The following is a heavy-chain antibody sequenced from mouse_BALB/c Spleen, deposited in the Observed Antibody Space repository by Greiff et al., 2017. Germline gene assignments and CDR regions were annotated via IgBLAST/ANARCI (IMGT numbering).Heavy chain of an antibody. D-gene: IGHD1-2*01. J-gene: IGHJ4*01. CDR3: ARDLLRPYYAMDY. Sequence: VQLQQSAAELARPGASVKMSCKASGYTFTSYTMHWVKQRPGQGLEWIGYINPSSGYTEYNQKFKGKTTLTADKSSSTAYMQLSSLTSEDSAVYYCARDLLRPYYAMDYWGQGTSVTVSS. CDR1: GYTFTSYT. CDR2: INPSSGYT. V-gene: IGHV1-4*02.